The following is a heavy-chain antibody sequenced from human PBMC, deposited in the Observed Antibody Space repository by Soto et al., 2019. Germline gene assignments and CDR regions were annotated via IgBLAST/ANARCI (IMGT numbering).Heavy chain of an antibody. J-gene: IGHJ4*02. V-gene: IGHV1-2*02. CDR2: INPTSGGT. Sequence: ASVKVSCKTSGYTFAAYYIHWIRQAPGQGLEWMGWINPTSGGTVYAQNFQDRVTMTRDTSISTAYMELRRLNSDDTAVYYCARDPDYGDYWGYFFDSWGQGTLVTVSS. CDR1: GYTFAAYY. D-gene: IGHD4-17*01. CDR3: ARDPDYGDYWGYFFDS.